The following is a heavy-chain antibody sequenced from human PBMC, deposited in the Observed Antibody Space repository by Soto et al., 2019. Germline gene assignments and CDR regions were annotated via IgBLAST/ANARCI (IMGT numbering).Heavy chain of an antibody. CDR2: ISYDASNK. D-gene: IGHD2-15*01. CDR3: ARGDIGDFDI. Sequence: QVQLVESGGGVVQPGRSLRLSCAASGFTFSSYDMHWVRQPPGKGLEWVAVISYDASNKDYVDSVKDRFTISRDSSKNTLYLQMNSLRAEDTAIYYCARGDIGDFDIWGQGTMVTVSS. J-gene: IGHJ3*02. CDR1: GFTFSSYD. V-gene: IGHV3-30-3*01.